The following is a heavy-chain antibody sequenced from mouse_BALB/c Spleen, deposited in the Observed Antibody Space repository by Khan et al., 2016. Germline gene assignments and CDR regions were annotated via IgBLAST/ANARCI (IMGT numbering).Heavy chain of an antibody. CDR3: TEDRTGYGYFDV. V-gene: IGHV12-3*02. Sequence: VKLLESGPGLVKPSHSLFLSCSTTGFPITSGYYWIWIRRSPVKLLECMGYNPHSGETFYNPSFQSPTSITKDTSKNQVFLQLNSVTTDDTAMYVCTEDRTGYGYFDVRCEGTSVTVS. CDR1: GFPITSGYY. CDR2: NPHSGET. J-gene: IGHJ1*01. D-gene: IGHD4-1*01.